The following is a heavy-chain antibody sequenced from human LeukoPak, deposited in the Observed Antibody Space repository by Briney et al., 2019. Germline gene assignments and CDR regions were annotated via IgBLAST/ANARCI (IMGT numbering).Heavy chain of an antibody. Sequence: SETLSLTCAVYGGSFSGYYWSWIRQPPGKGLEWIGEINHSGSTNYNPSLKSRVTISVDTSKNQFSLKLSSVTAADTAVYYCARVRPFSWFGELTYASGLYYFDYWGQGTLVTVSS. CDR2: INHSGST. D-gene: IGHD3-10*01. CDR3: ARVRPFSWFGELTYASGLYYFDY. V-gene: IGHV4-34*01. J-gene: IGHJ4*02. CDR1: GGSFSGYY.